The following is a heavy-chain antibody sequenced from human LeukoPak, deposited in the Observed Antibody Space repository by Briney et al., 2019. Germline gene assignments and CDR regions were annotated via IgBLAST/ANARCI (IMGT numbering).Heavy chain of an antibody. V-gene: IGHV1-8*01. CDR2: MNPDSGNT. D-gene: IGHD3-22*01. Sequence: ASVKVSCKASGYTFTNYDINWVRQATGQGLEWMGWMNPDSGNTGYAQKFQGRVTMTRNTSINAAYMEPSSLRFEDTAVYYCARGKARITLIQAIDYWGQGTLVTVSS. J-gene: IGHJ4*02. CDR3: ARGKARITLIQAIDY. CDR1: GYTFTNYD.